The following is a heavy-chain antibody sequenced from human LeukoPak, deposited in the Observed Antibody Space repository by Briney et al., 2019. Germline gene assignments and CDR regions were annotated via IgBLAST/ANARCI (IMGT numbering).Heavy chain of an antibody. D-gene: IGHD3-16*01. CDR2: TMPDGSAE. CDR1: GCTFRNYW. V-gene: IGHV3-7*01. Sequence: GGSLRLSCAASGCTFRNYWMGWVRQAPGKGLEWVAETMPDGSAEYYADSVKGRFTTSRDNANNLLYLPLNSLRAGDTAVYYCAREGGLITHFDYWGQGTLVTVSS. CDR3: AREGGLITHFDY. J-gene: IGHJ4*02.